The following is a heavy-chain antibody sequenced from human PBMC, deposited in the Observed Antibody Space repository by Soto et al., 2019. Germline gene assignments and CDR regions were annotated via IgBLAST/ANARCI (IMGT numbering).Heavy chain of an antibody. CDR1: GAPISSGGFY. CDR2: IYNSGTT. CDR3: AREPISTPRGVTQVDP. V-gene: IGHV4-31*03. D-gene: IGHD2-2*01. J-gene: IGHJ5*02. Sequence: QVRLQESGPGLVRPSQTLSLTCNVSGAPISSGGFYWSWIRQHPGKGPEWIGYIYNSGTTFYNPSLWSRVTMSLDASKNHFALELRSVTVADTAVYYCAREPISTPRGVTQVDPWGQGTQVTVSS.